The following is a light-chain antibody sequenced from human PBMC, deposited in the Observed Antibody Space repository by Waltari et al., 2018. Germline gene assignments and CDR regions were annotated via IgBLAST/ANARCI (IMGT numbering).Light chain of an antibody. CDR3: QQRTSWPPIT. J-gene: IGKJ5*01. V-gene: IGKV3-11*01. Sequence: EIVFTQSPATLSLSPGERATLSCSASESVSTYLGWYQQKPGQAPRLLIYDASSRATGTPARFSGSGSETDFTLTISSIEPEDFAVYYFQQRTSWPPITFGQGTRLEIK. CDR1: ESVSTY. CDR2: DAS.